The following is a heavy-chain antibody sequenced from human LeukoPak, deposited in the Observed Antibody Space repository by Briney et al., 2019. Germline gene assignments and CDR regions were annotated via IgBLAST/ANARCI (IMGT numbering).Heavy chain of an antibody. V-gene: IGHV5-51*01. J-gene: IGHJ4*02. Sequence: GESLKISCKGSGYIFTSYSIAWVRQMPGKGLEWMGVIYPYDSEIRYSPSFQGQVTISADKSISTAYLQWSSLKASDTAMYYCARQNWARRYFDYWGQGTLVTVSS. D-gene: IGHD7-27*01. CDR2: IYPYDSEI. CDR3: ARQNWARRYFDY. CDR1: GYIFTSYS.